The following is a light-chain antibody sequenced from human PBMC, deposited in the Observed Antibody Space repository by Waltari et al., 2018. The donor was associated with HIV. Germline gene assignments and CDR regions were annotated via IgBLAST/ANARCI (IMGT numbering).Light chain of an antibody. CDR3: QAWDSITSVV. V-gene: IGLV3-1*01. CDR1: KLGDKY. J-gene: IGLJ2*01. Sequence: SYELTQPPSVSVSPGQTASITCSGDKLGDKYTSWYQQRPGQSPVLVIYQDMKRPSGIPERFAGSNSGNTATLTISAAQATDEADYYCQAWDSITSVVFGGGTRLTVL. CDR2: QDM.